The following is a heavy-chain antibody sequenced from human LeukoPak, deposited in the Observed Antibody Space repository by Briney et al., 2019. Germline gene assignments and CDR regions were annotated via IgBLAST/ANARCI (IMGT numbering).Heavy chain of an antibody. J-gene: IGHJ4*02. Sequence: HPGGSLRLSCAASGFTFSSYGMHWVRQAPGKGLEWVAFIRYDGSNKYYADSVKGRFTISRDNSKNTLFLQMNSLRLEDTAVYYCAGSYSYYFDYWGQGTLVTVSS. CDR3: AGSYSYYFDY. D-gene: IGHD3-10*01. CDR2: IRYDGSNK. V-gene: IGHV3-30*02. CDR1: GFTFSSYG.